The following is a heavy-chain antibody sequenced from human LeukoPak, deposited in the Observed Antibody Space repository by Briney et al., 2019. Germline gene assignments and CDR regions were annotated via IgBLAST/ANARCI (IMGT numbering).Heavy chain of an antibody. D-gene: IGHD1-26*01. V-gene: IGHV1-8*02. CDR1: GGTFSSYA. J-gene: IGHJ6*02. CDR2: MNPNSGNT. Sequence: GASVKASCKASGGTFSSYAINWVRQATGQGLEWMGWMNPNSGNTGYAQKFQGRVTMTRNTSISTAYMELSSLRSEDTAVYYCARFGSSASSYYYYGMDVWGQGTTVTVSS. CDR3: ARFGSSASSYYYYGMDV.